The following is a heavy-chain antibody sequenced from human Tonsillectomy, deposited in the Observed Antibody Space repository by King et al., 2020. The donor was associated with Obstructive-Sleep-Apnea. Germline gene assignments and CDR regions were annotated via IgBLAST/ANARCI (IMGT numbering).Heavy chain of an antibody. CDR1: GFTFDDYA. CDR3: AKDHYYGSGSYFPADY. V-gene: IGHV3-9*01. CDR2: ISWNSGSI. D-gene: IGHD3-10*01. J-gene: IGHJ4*02. Sequence: VQLVESGGGLVQPGRSLRLSCAASGFTFDDYAMHWVRQAPGKGLEWVSGISWNSGSIGYADSVKGRFTLSRDNAKNSLYLQMNSLRAEDTALYYCAKDHYYGSGSYFPADYWGQGTLVTVSS.